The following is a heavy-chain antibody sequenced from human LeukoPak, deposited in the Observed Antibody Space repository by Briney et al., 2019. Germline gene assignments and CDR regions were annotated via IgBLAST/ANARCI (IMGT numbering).Heavy chain of an antibody. CDR1: GGSISSSSYY. Sequence: PSETLSLTCTVSGGSISSSSYYWGWIRQSPGKGLEWIGSIYYSGSTYYNPSLKSRVTISVDTSKNQFSLKLSSVTAADTAVYYCARHFAAYYDFWSGTPGDNWFDPWGQGTLVTVSS. J-gene: IGHJ5*02. CDR2: IYYSGST. V-gene: IGHV4-39*01. D-gene: IGHD3-3*01. CDR3: ARHFAAYYDFWSGTPGDNWFDP.